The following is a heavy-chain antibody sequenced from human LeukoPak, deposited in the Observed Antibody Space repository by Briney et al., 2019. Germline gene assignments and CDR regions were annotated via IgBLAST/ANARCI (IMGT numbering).Heavy chain of an antibody. Sequence: VASVEVSCRASGYTFTDYYIHWVRQAPGQGLEWMGWISPNSAGTNQAQKFQGRVTMNRDTSMTTAYMEVNRLTSDDTAMYNCARDRYSSGSFDIWGQGTMVTVSS. CDR3: ARDRYSSGSFDI. CDR2: ISPNSAGT. CDR1: GYTFTDYY. D-gene: IGHD6-19*01. J-gene: IGHJ3*02. V-gene: IGHV1-2*02.